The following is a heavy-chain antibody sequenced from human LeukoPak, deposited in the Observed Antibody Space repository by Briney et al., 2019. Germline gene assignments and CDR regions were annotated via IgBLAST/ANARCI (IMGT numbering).Heavy chain of an antibody. V-gene: IGHV1-46*01. CDR1: GYTFTSYY. CDR2: INPSGGST. D-gene: IGHD6-19*01. J-gene: IGHJ4*02. Sequence: ASVKVSCKASGYTFTSYYMHWVRQAPGQGLEWMGIINPSGGSTSYAQKFQGRVTMTRDMSTSTVYMELSSLRSEDTAVYYCARAPSSGWYGYYFDYWGQGTLVTVSS. CDR3: ARAPSSGWYGYYFDY.